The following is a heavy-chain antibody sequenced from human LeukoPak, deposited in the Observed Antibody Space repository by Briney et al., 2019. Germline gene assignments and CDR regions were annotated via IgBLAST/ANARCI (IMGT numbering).Heavy chain of an antibody. Sequence: PSETLSLTCIVSGGSISTSAYYWGWIRQPPGEGLQWIGSIYYSGNTYYNSSLKSRVTISVDTSTSQFSLRLSSVTAADTAVYYCARDPYSLYGMDVWGQGTTVTVSS. V-gene: IGHV4-39*01. CDR3: ARDPYSLYGMDV. D-gene: IGHD2-15*01. J-gene: IGHJ6*02. CDR1: GGSISTSAYY. CDR2: IYYSGNT.